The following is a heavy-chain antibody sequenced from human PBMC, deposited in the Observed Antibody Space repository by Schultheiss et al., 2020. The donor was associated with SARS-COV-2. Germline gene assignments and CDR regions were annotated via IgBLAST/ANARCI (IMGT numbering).Heavy chain of an antibody. CDR2: ISSSSSYI. CDR3: ARRPVPTAPQEYWFDP. J-gene: IGHJ5*02. D-gene: IGHD2-2*01. CDR1: GFTFDDYG. V-gene: IGHV3-21*01. Sequence: GGSLRLSCAASGFTFDDYGMSWVRQAPGKGLEWVSSISSSSSYIYYADSVKGRFSISRDNAKNSLYLQMDSLRDEDTAVYYCARRPVPTAPQEYWFDPWGQGILVTVSS.